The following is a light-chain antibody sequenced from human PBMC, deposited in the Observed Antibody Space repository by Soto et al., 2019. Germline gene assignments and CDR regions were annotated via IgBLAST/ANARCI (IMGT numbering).Light chain of an antibody. V-gene: IGLV2-14*01. J-gene: IGLJ1*01. CDR2: KVS. CDR3: TSPTPGSLYV. Sequence: QSALTQPASVSGSPGQSITISCTGTSSDVGGYNYVSWYQQYPGRVPKLLIYKVSNRPSGISNRFSGSKSGNTASLTISGLQVDDEAYYFCTSPTPGSLYVFGSGTKLTVL. CDR1: SSDVGGYNY.